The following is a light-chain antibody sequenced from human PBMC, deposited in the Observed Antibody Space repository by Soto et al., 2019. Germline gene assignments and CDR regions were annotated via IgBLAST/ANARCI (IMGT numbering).Light chain of an antibody. CDR3: QAWDRYSFA. CDR2: QDS. Sequence: SYELTQPPSVSVSPGQTASITCSGDKLGDKYACWYQQKPGQSPVLVIYQDSKRPSGIPERFSGSNSGNTATLTISGTQAMDEADYYCQAWDRYSFAFGTGTKLTVL. CDR1: KLGDKY. V-gene: IGLV3-1*01. J-gene: IGLJ1*01.